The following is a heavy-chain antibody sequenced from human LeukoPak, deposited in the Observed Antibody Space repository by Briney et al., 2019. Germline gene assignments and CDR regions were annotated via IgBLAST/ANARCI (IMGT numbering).Heavy chain of an antibody. D-gene: IGHD3-9*01. CDR3: ARRNPYYDILTGYQKVFDY. Sequence: SETLSLTCTVSGYSISSGYYWGWIRQPPGKGLEWIGSIYHSGSTYYNPSLKSRVTISVDTSKNQFSLKLSSVTAADTAVYYCARRNPYYDILTGYQKVFDYWGQGTLVTVSS. CDR2: IYHSGST. J-gene: IGHJ4*02. V-gene: IGHV4-38-2*02. CDR1: GYSISSGYY.